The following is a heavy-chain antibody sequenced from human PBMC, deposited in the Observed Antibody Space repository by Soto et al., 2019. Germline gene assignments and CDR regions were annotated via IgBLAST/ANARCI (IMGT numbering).Heavy chain of an antibody. D-gene: IGHD2-8*01. Sequence: EVQLVESGGGLVQPGGSLKLSCAASGFTFRDSGMHWLRQASGKGLEWVGRVKNKADGHATAYAASVKGRFTISRDDSKNTAYLQMNSLKTEDTAVYYCTRRGNGGMDVWGQGATVTVSS. V-gene: IGHV3-73*01. CDR3: TRRGNGGMDV. J-gene: IGHJ6*02. CDR2: VKNKADGHAT. CDR1: GFTFRDSG.